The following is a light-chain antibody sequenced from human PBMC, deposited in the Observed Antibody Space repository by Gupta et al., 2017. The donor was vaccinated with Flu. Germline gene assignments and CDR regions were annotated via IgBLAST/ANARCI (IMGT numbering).Light chain of an antibody. V-gene: IGLV1-40*01. Sequence: GAPGQGVTISCTGSSIDIGAGYDVHWYQQLPGTAPKLLIYGNNNRPSGVPDRFSGSKSGTSASLAITGLQAEDEADYYCQSYDSNCVVFGGGTTLTVL. CDR3: QSYDSNCVV. CDR2: GNN. CDR1: SIDIGAGYD. J-gene: IGLJ2*01.